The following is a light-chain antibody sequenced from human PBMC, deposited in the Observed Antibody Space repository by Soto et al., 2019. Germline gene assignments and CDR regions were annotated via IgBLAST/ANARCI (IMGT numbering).Light chain of an antibody. CDR3: QQYINLWT. V-gene: IGKV3-15*01. Sequence: EIVMTHSPATLSVSPGERATLSCRASQSVRSNLAWYQQKPGQSPRLLIYGASTRATGVPARFSGSGSGTEFTLTISSLQSEDFAVYYCQQYINLWTFGQGTKVEIK. J-gene: IGKJ1*01. CDR2: GAS. CDR1: QSVRSN.